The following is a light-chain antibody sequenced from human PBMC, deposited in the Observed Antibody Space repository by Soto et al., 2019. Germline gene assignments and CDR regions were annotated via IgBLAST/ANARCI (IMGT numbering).Light chain of an antibody. CDR2: SND. Sequence: QLVLTQPPSASGTPGQRVTISCSGSSSNIGATAVNWYQQFPRTAPKVLIYSNDQRPSGGPGRFSGSKSGTSGSLAISGLQSEDEADYYCAAWDDFLNGWVFGGGTKLTVL. CDR1: SSNIGATA. J-gene: IGLJ3*02. CDR3: AAWDDFLNGWV. V-gene: IGLV1-44*01.